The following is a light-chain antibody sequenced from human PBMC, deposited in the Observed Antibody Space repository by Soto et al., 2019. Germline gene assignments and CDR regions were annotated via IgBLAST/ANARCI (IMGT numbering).Light chain of an antibody. V-gene: IGKV3-15*01. CDR3: QQYNNWPRT. CDR1: QSISSN. Sequence: EILMTQSPATLSVSPGEKATLSCRANQSISSNLAWYQQKPGQAPSLLIYGASTRATGIPARFSGSGSGTEFTLTISSLQSEDFAVYYCQQYNNWPRTFGQGTEVEIK. CDR2: GAS. J-gene: IGKJ1*01.